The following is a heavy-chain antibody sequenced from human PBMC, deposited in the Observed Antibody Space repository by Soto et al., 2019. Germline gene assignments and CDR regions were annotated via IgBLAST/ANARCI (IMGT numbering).Heavy chain of an antibody. Sequence: SETLSLTCAVSGGSISSGGYSWNWIRQPPGKGLEWIGYIYHSGGTDYNPSLKSRVTITVDSSNNQFSLKLSSVTAADTAVYYCALLEVADRSYYGIDVWGQGTTVTVSS. CDR2: IYHSGGT. CDR3: ALLEVADRSYYGIDV. CDR1: GGSISSGGYS. J-gene: IGHJ6*02. D-gene: IGHD6-19*01. V-gene: IGHV4-30-2*02.